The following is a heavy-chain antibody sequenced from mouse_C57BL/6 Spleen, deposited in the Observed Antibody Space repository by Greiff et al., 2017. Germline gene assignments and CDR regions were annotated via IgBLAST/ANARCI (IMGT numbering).Heavy chain of an antibody. CDR2: IYPGDGDT. CDR1: GYAFSSYW. CDR3: ARNYDYDPPFAY. D-gene: IGHD2-4*01. J-gene: IGHJ3*01. Sequence: QVQLQQSGAELVKPGASVKISCKASGYAFSSYWMNWVKQRPGKGLEWIGQIYPGDGDTNYNGKFKGKATLTADKSSSTAYMQLSSLTSEDSAVYFCARNYDYDPPFAYWGQGTLVTVSA. V-gene: IGHV1-80*01.